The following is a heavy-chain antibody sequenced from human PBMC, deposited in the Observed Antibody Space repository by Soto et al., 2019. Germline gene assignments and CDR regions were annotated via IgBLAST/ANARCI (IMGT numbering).Heavy chain of an antibody. D-gene: IGHD2-15*01. CDR3: ARAGYCSGGSCTGYNWFDP. Sequence: TVTLSLSCAVDGGSFSGYYWSWIRQPPGKGLEWIGEINHSGSTNYNPSLKSRVTISVDTSKNQFSLKLSSVTAADTAVYYCARAGYCSGGSCTGYNWFDPWGQGTLVTVSS. V-gene: IGHV4-34*01. J-gene: IGHJ5*02. CDR2: INHSGST. CDR1: GGSFSGYY.